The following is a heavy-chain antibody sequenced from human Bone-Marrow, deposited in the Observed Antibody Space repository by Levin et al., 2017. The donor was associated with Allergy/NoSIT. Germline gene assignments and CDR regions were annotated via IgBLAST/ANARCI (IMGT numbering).Heavy chain of an antibody. CDR1: DFTVRDNF. CDR3: VRERGDIQQSYFDY. V-gene: IGHV3-53*01. CDR2: IYSGGST. D-gene: IGHD5-18*01. J-gene: IGHJ4*02. Sequence: PGGSLRLSCVASDFTVRDNFMSWVRQAPGKGLEWVGVIYSGGSTYYADSVKGRFTISRDSSKNTLYLQMNSLRVEETAVYYCVRERGDIQQSYFDYWGQGTLVSVSS.